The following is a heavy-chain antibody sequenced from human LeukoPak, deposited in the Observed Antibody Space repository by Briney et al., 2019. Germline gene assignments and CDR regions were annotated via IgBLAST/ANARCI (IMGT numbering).Heavy chain of an antibody. D-gene: IGHD3/OR15-3a*01. Sequence: KPSETLSLTCNVSGDSIRGFYWAWIRQPPGKGLEWIGYFDNSGGSNYNPALESRVIISVDTSKNQFSLKLRSLTAADTAVYYCARWNYDIWTGHRYFDYWGQGTLVIVSS. CDR1: GDSIRGFY. J-gene: IGHJ4*02. CDR3: ARWNYDIWTGHRYFDY. V-gene: IGHV4-59*01. CDR2: FDNSGGS.